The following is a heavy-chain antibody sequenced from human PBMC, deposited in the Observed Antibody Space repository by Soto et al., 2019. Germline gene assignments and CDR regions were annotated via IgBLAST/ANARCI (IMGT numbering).Heavy chain of an antibody. D-gene: IGHD5-18*01. J-gene: IGHJ4*02. Sequence: SETLSLTCTVSGGSISSSSYYWGWIRQPPGKGLEWIGYIFYSGSTYYNPSLKSRVTISVDTSNNQFSLKLSSVTAADTAVYYCAGHWGIQRGSSLTYYFDYWGQGTLVTVSS. V-gene: IGHV4-39*01. CDR3: AGHWGIQRGSSLTYYFDY. CDR1: GGSISSSSYY. CDR2: IFYSGST.